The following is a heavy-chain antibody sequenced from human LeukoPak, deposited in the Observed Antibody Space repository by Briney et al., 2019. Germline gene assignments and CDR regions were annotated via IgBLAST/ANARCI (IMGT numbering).Heavy chain of an antibody. CDR1: GFTFSSYA. Sequence: GRSLRLSCAASGFTFSSYAMHWVRQAPGKGLEWVAVISYDGSNKYYADSVKGRFTISRDNSKNTLYLQMNSLRAEDTAVYYCARDGLWFGESYYFDYWGQGTLVTVSS. V-gene: IGHV3-30*04. CDR2: ISYDGSNK. J-gene: IGHJ4*02. CDR3: ARDGLWFGESYYFDY. D-gene: IGHD3-10*01.